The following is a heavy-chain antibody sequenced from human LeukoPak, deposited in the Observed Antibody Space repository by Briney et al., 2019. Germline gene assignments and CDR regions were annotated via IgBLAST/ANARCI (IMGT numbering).Heavy chain of an antibody. CDR3: APVPGF. Sequence: ARGSLRLSCAASGFTFSVYSMIWVRQAPGKGLEWISYISRSGDTIYNADSVKGRFTISRDNAKNSLYLQMNSLRAEDTAVYFCAPVPGFWGQGTLVTVSS. D-gene: IGHD2-2*01. J-gene: IGHJ1*01. V-gene: IGHV3-48*04. CDR2: ISRSGDTI. CDR1: GFTFSVYS.